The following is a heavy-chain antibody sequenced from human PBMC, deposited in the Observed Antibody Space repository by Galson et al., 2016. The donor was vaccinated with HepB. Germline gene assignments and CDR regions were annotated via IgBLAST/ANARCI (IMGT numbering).Heavy chain of an antibody. CDR2: IFSVDAT. D-gene: IGHD3-22*01. CDR1: GFTFSTYV. CDR3: EGYSDPFDI. V-gene: IGHV3-53*01. Sequence: SLRLSCAASGFTFSTYVMTWVRQAPGEGLEWVAVIFSVDATYYRDSVKGRFTISRDNSKNTLYLQMNNLRAEDTAVYYCEGYSDPFDIWGQGTMVTVSS. J-gene: IGHJ3*02.